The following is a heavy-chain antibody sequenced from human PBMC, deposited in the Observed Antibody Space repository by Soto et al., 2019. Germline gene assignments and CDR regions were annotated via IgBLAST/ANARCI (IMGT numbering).Heavy chain of an antibody. CDR2: IYYSGST. CDR3: ARHSNRNYGLSYFDY. Sequence: SETLSLTCTVSGGSISSGGYYWSWIRQHPGKGLEWIGYIYYSGSTKYKPSLKSRVTISVDTSKNQFSLKVSSATAADTAVYYCARHSNRNYGLSYFDYWGLGALVTVS. CDR1: GGSISSGGYY. D-gene: IGHD4-4*01. V-gene: IGHV4-61*08. J-gene: IGHJ4*02.